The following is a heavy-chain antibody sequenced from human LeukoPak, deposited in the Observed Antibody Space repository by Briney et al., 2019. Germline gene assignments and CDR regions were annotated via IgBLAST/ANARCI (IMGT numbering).Heavy chain of an antibody. V-gene: IGHV3-53*01. CDR3: ACGVEMATTMDY. J-gene: IGHJ4*02. CDR2: IYSGGST. Sequence: GGSLRLSCAASGFTFSSYAMSWVRQAPGKGLEWVSVIYSGGSTYYVDSVKGRFTISRDNSKNTLYLQMNSLRAEDTAVYYCACGVEMATTMDYWGQGTLVTVSS. D-gene: IGHD5-24*01. CDR1: GFTFSSYA.